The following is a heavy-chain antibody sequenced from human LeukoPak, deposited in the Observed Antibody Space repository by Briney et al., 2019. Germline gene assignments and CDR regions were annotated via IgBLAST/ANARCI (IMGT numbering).Heavy chain of an antibody. D-gene: IGHD3-16*01. J-gene: IGHJ3*02. CDR3: VVITFGDAFDI. Sequence: SETLSLTCTVSGGSISSSSYYWGWIRQPPVKGLEWIGSIYYSGSTYYNPSLKSRVTISVDTSKNQFSLKLSSVTAADTAVYYCVVITFGDAFDIWGQGTMVTVSS. CDR2: IYYSGST. CDR1: GGSISSSSYY. V-gene: IGHV4-39*01.